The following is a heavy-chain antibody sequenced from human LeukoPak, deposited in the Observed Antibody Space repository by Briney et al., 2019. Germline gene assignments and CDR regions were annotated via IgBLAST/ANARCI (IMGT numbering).Heavy chain of an antibody. CDR2: IDPYGGS. J-gene: IGHJ6*02. V-gene: IGHV4-34*01. Sequence: PSETLSLTCAVYGGSFSGYHWSWLRQNTGKGLEWIGEIDPYGGSNYNPSLKSRVTISVDTSKNQFSLKLNSVTAADTALYYCARHVSGRWFGDDYPYYADVWGQGTTVT. D-gene: IGHD3-10*01. CDR1: GGSFSGYH. CDR3: ARHVSGRWFGDDYPYYADV.